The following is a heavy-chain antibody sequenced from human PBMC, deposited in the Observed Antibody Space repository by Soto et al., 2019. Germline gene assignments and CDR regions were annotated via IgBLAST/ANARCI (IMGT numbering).Heavy chain of an antibody. CDR2: IYPGDSDT. D-gene: IGHD6-13*01. CDR3: ARTSAAGKYYYGMDV. V-gene: IGHV5-51*01. J-gene: IGHJ6*02. CDR1: GYSFTSYW. Sequence: PGESLKISCKGSGYSFTSYWIGWVRQMPGKGLKWMRIIYPGDSDTRYSPSFQGQVTISADKSISTAYLQWSSLKASDTVMYYCARTSAAGKYYYGMDVWGQGTTVTVSS.